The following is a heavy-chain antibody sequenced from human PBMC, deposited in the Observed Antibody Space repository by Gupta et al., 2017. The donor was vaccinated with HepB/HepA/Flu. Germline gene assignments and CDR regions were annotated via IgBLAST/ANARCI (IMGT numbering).Heavy chain of an antibody. CDR2: VSTKASGGAT. CDR3: APWKVHQLLRS. D-gene: IGHD1-1*01. V-gene: IGHV3-49*04. Sequence: EVQLVESGGDLVQPGQSLRLSCTTSGFTFGDSEMTWVRQAPGKGLEWVGFVSTKASGGATQYAASVKGRFTISRDDSKSVAYLQMNSLKIEDTAVYYCAPWKVHQLLRSWGQGTLVTVSS. J-gene: IGHJ5*02. CDR1: GFTFGDSE.